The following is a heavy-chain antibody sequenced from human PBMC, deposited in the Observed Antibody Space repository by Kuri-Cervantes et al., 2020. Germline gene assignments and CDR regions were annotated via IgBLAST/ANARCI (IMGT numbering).Heavy chain of an antibody. CDR1: GETFSGYY. CDR3: TRDRGPYYYDSSGYYYYYYMDV. J-gene: IGHJ6*03. V-gene: IGHV4-34*01. Sequence: SETLSLTCAVFGETFSGYYWIWIRQPPGKGLEWIGEINHSGRTNYNPSLKSRVTISVDTSNNEFSLKVTSVTAADTAVYYCTRDRGPYYYDSSGYYYYYYMDVWGKGTTVTVSS. CDR2: INHSGRT. D-gene: IGHD3-22*01.